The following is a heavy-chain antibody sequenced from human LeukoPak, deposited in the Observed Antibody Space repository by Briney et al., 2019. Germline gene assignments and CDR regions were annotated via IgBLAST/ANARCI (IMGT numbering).Heavy chain of an antibody. D-gene: IGHD3-10*01. CDR3: ARFGYGVGYFEC. Sequence: SETLTLTCTASGGSISDSYMNWVRQAPGKGLEWIGYIYYSGNTNYNPSLKSRVTISVDTSESQFSLKLSSITAADTAVYYCARFGYGVGYFECRGGGRMVSVSS. J-gene: IGHJ4*02. V-gene: IGHV4-59*08. CDR1: GGSISDSY. CDR2: IYYSGNT.